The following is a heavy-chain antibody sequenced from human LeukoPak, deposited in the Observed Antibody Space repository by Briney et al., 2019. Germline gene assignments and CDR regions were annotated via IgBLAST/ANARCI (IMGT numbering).Heavy chain of an antibody. D-gene: IGHD2-15*01. CDR2: ISGDGGST. J-gene: IGHJ3*02. Sequence: GGSLRLSCAASGFTFDDYAMHWVRQAPGKGLEWVSLISGDGGSTYYADSVKGRFTISRDNSKNSLYLQMNSPRTEDTALYYCAKDILLLKVAATSSAFDIWGQGTMVTVSS. CDR1: GFTFDDYA. V-gene: IGHV3-43*02. CDR3: AKDILLLKVAATSSAFDI.